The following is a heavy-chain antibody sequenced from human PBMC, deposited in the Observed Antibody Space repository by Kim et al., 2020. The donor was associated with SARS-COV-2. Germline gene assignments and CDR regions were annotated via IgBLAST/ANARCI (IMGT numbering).Heavy chain of an antibody. V-gene: IGHV3-30-3*01. CDR2: ISYDGSNK. D-gene: IGHD3-10*01. J-gene: IGHJ6*01. CDR1: GFTFSSCA. Sequence: GGSLRLSCAASGFTFSSCAIRWVRQAPGKGLEWVAVISYDGSNKNYADSVKGRFTISRDNSKNTLYLQMNSLRAEDTALYYCARGRWAGLRGLTYSYYGMDAWGPEATVT. CDR3: ARGRWAGLRGLTYSYYGMDA.